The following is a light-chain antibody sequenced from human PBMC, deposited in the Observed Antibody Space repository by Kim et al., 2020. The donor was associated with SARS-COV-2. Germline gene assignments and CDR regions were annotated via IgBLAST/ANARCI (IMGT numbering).Light chain of an antibody. CDR1: QSVSSY. J-gene: IGKJ4*01. Sequence: EIVLTQSPATLSLSPGERATLSCRASQSVSSYLAWYQQKPGQAPRLLIYDASNRATGIPARLSDSGSGTDFTLTISSLEPEDFAVYYCQQRSNWPPLTFGGGTKVDIK. CDR2: DAS. V-gene: IGKV3-11*01. CDR3: QQRSNWPPLT.